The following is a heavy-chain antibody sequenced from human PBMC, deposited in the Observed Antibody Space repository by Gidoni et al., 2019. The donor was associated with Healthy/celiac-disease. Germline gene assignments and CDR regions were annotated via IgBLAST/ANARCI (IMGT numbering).Heavy chain of an antibody. J-gene: IGHJ4*02. CDR1: GFIFSSYA. CDR3: AKADRWGWEPGYYFDY. V-gene: IGHV3-23*04. D-gene: IGHD1-26*01. Sequence: EVQLVESGGGLVQPGGSLRLSCAASGFIFSSYAMSWVRQAPGKGLEWVSAISGSGGSTYYADSVMGRFTISRDNSKNTLYLQMNSLRAEDTAVYYCAKADRWGWEPGYYFDYWGQGTLVTVSS. CDR2: ISGSGGST.